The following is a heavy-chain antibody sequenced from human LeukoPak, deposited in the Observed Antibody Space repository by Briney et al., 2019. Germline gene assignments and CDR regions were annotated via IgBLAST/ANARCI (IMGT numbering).Heavy chain of an antibody. D-gene: IGHD3-3*01. Sequence: GRSLRLSCAASGFTFSSYGMHWVRQAPGKGLEWVSAISGSGGSTYYADSVKGRFTISRDNSKNTLYLQMNSLRAEDTAVYYCAKPGELDSAYDFWSGYQDYWGQGTLVTVSS. CDR1: GFTFSSYG. J-gene: IGHJ4*02. CDR2: ISGSGGST. V-gene: IGHV3-23*01. CDR3: AKPGELDSAYDFWSGYQDY.